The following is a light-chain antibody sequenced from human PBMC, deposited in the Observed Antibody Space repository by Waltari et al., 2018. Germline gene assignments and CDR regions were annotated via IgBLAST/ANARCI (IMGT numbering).Light chain of an antibody. CDR1: SGHSSNV. CDR2: VNSDGSH. Sequence: QLVVTQSPSASAPLGASVKLTCTLSSGHSSNVIARLQQRPENGPRYLMKVNSDGSHSKGDEIPDRFSGSSSGAERYLTISSLQSDDEADYYCQTGGHGTWVFGGGTKLTVL. CDR3: QTGGHGTWV. J-gene: IGLJ3*02. V-gene: IGLV4-69*01.